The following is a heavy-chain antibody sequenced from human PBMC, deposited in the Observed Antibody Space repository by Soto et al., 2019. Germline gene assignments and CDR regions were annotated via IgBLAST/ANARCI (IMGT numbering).Heavy chain of an antibody. V-gene: IGHV3-74*01. CDR3: AGEYSSSWYGVDP. CDR2: INSDGSST. D-gene: IGHD6-13*01. Sequence: RRLSCAASGFTFSSYWMHWVRQAPGKGLVWVSRINSDGSSTSYADSVKGRFTISRDNAKNTLYLQMNSLRAEDTAVYYCAGEYSSSWYGVDPWGQGTLVTVSS. J-gene: IGHJ5*02. CDR1: GFTFSSYW.